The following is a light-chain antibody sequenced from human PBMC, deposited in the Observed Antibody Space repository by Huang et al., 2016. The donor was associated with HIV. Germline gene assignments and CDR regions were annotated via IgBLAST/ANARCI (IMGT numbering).Light chain of an antibody. CDR1: QGITKS. V-gene: IGKV1-NL1*01. CDR2: ATS. Sequence: DIQLTQSPSSLSASVGDRVTITCRASQGITKSVVWYQQKPGKAPKLLLFATSSLERGVPSRFSGSGSGTDFTLTISSLQPEDFATYYCQQYYNTPYTFGQGTKLEIK. J-gene: IGKJ2*01. CDR3: QQYYNTPYT.